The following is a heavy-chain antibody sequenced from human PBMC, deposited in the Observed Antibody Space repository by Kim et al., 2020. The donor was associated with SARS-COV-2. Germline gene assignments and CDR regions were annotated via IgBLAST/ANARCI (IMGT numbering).Heavy chain of an antibody. D-gene: IGHD3-22*01. V-gene: IGHV7-4-1*02. J-gene: IGHJ6*03. CDR3: ARVGNSASYYFYMDV. CDR2: INTNTGNP. CDR1: GYTFSTYA. Sequence: ASVKVSCTASGYTFSTYALNWVRQVPGQGLEWMGWINTNTGNPTYAQGFTGRFVFSLDTSVNTAYLQISSLKPEDTAVYYCARVGNSASYYFYMDVWGKGTALTVPS.